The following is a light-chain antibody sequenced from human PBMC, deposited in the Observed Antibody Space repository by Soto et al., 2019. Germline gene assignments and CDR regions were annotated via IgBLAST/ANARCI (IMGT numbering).Light chain of an antibody. Sequence: DIQMTQSPSTLSASVGDRVTITCRASQSIDTWLAWYQQKPGKAPNLLIYKAANLESGVPSRFSGSGSGTEFTLTISSLQPDDFETYYCQQYSNYWTFGQGTKVEIK. V-gene: IGKV1-5*03. CDR1: QSIDTW. CDR2: KAA. CDR3: QQYSNYWT. J-gene: IGKJ1*01.